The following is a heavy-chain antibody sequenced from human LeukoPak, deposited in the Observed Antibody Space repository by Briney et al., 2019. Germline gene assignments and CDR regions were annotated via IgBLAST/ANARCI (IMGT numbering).Heavy chain of an antibody. CDR2: IRYDASNK. J-gene: IGHJ1*01. CDR1: GFTFSSYG. Sequence: GGSLRLSCAASGFTFSSYGMHWVRQAPGKGLEWVAFIRYDASNKYYADSVKGRFTIPRDNSKNTLYLQMNSLRAEDTAVYYCAKEGYQLLRGYFQHWGQGTLVTVSS. CDR3: AKEGYQLLRGYFQH. D-gene: IGHD2-2*01. V-gene: IGHV3-30*02.